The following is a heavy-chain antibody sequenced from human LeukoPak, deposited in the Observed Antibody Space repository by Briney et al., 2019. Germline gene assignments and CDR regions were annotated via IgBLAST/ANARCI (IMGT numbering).Heavy chain of an antibody. CDR1: GFTFSSYW. Sequence: GGSLRLSCAASGFTFSSYWMNWVRQAPGKGLEWVANIKQDGSEKYYVDSVKGRFTISRDNAKNSLYLQLNSLRAEDTAVYYCARTTDYYDSSGYPFDYWGQGTLVTVSS. J-gene: IGHJ4*02. CDR3: ARTTDYYDSSGYPFDY. CDR2: IKQDGSEK. D-gene: IGHD3-22*01. V-gene: IGHV3-7*01.